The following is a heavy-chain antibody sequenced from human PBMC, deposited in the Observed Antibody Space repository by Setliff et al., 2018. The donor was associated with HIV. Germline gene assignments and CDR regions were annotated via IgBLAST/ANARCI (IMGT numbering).Heavy chain of an antibody. J-gene: IGHJ4*02. CDR2: GYYSGST. D-gene: IGHD3-3*02. CDR1: GGSFSGYY. Sequence: SETLSLTCAVYGGSFSGYYWGWVRQPPGGGLEWIGSGYYSGSTYYNPSLKSRVTISVDTSENQLSLRLTSMTAADTAVYYCARSQPDNIFGVVVFDCWGQGKMVTVSS. V-gene: IGHV4-39*01. CDR3: ARSQPDNIFGVVVFDC.